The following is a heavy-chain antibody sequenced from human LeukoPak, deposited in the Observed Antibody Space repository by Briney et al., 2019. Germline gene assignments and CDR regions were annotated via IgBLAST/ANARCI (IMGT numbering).Heavy chain of an antibody. CDR1: GFTVSRNY. CDR3: AAHSSDYLGWFDP. D-gene: IGHD3-22*01. Sequence: PGGAVRLSCAASGFTVSRNYMSWVRQAPGKGLEWVSLIYSGGSTYYADSVKGRFTISRDNSKNTLYVQMNSLRAEDTAVYYCAAHSSDYLGWFDPWGQGTLVTASS. CDR2: IYSGGST. V-gene: IGHV3-66*01. J-gene: IGHJ5*02.